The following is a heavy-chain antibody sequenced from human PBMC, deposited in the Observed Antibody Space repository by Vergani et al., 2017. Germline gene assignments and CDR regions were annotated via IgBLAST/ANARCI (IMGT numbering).Heavy chain of an antibody. CDR2: IRPYTGHT. J-gene: IGHJ3*01. V-gene: IGHV1-18*01. D-gene: IGHD1-1*01. CDR3: ARVAPSNSEVTPTAFDV. CDR1: SHTFQTYG. Sequence: QVQLVQSGGELKKPGASVSVSCKGSSHTFQTYGISWVRQAPGKGLEWMAWIRPYTGHTIYAQKFQDRVTMTADTSTNTAYMELRSLRSDDTAVYFCARVAPSNSEVTPTAFDVWGQGTMVTVSS.